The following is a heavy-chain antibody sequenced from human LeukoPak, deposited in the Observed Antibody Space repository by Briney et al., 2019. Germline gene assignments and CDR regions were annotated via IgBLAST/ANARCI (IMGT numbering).Heavy chain of an antibody. V-gene: IGHV3-7*03. CDR2: IKQDGSEK. D-gene: IGHD4-11*01. CDR3: ARDWTVTTSGGYFDL. J-gene: IGHJ2*01. Sequence: GGSLRLSRAVSGFTFSNYWMSWVRQAPGKGLEWVANIKQDGSEKYYVDSVKGRFTISRDNAQNSLYLQMNSLRAEDTAVYFCARDWTVTTSGGYFDLWGRGTLVTVSS. CDR1: GFTFSNYW.